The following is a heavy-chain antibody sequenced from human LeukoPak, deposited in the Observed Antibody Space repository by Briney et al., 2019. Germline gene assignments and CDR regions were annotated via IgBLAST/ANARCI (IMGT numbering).Heavy chain of an antibody. Sequence: AASVKVSCKASGGTFGSYAISWVRQAPGQGLEWMGRVIPIFGTANYAQKFQGRVTITTDESTSTAYMELSSLRSEDTAVYYCAIIAVAGKSDPWGQGTLVTVSS. CDR3: AIIAVAGKSDP. CDR1: GGTFGSYA. J-gene: IGHJ5*02. V-gene: IGHV1-69*05. CDR2: VIPIFGTA. D-gene: IGHD6-19*01.